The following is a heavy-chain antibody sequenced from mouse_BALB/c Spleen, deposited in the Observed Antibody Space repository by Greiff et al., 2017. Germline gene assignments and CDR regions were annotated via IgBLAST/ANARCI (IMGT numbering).Heavy chain of an antibody. Sequence: VQLQQSGPELVKPGASVKISCKASGYAFSSSWMNWVKQRPGQGLEWIGRIYPGDGDTNYNGKFKGKATLTADKSSSTAYMQLSSLTSVDSAVYFCARRGNYDWFAYWGQGTLVTVSA. V-gene: IGHV1-82*01. J-gene: IGHJ3*01. D-gene: IGHD2-4*01. CDR1: GYAFSSSW. CDR3: ARRGNYDWFAY. CDR2: IYPGDGDT.